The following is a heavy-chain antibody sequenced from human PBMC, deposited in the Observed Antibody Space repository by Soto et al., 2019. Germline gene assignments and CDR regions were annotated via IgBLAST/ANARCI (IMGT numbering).Heavy chain of an antibody. V-gene: IGHV1-18*04. J-gene: IGHJ6*02. D-gene: IGHD2-2*01. CDR2: ISAYNGNT. CDR1: GYTFASYG. Sequence: SVKVSCEASGYTFASYGISWVRQAPEQGLEWMGWISAYNGNTNYSQKLQGRVTMTTDTSTSTAYMELRSLRSDDTAVYYCARGRTAAPEGMDVWGQGTTVTVSS. CDR3: ARGRTAAPEGMDV.